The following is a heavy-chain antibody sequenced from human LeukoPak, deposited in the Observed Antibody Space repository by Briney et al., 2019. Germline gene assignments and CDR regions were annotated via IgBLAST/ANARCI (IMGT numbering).Heavy chain of an antibody. CDR2: IYHSGST. Sequence: PSETLSLTCTVSGGSISSYYWGWIRQPPGKGLEWIGSIYHSGSTYYNPSLKSRVTISVDTSKNQFSLKLSSVTAADTAVYYCARHGLWELLLDYWGQGTLVTVSS. V-gene: IGHV4-39*01. CDR3: ARHGLWELLLDY. J-gene: IGHJ4*02. CDR1: GGSISSYY. D-gene: IGHD1-26*01.